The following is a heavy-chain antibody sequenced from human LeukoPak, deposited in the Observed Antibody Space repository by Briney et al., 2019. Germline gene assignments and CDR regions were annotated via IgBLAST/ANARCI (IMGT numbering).Heavy chain of an antibody. J-gene: IGHJ4*02. CDR2: ISGSGGST. V-gene: IGHV3-23*01. CDR1: GFTFSSYA. D-gene: IGHD3-22*01. CDR3: ATTRYYYDSSGYSNFDY. Sequence: PGGSLRLSCAASGFTFSSYAMNWVRQAPGKGLEWVSAISGSGGSTYYADSVKGRFTISRDNSKSTLYLQMNSLRAEDTAVYYCATTRYYYDSSGYSNFDYWGQGTLVTVSS.